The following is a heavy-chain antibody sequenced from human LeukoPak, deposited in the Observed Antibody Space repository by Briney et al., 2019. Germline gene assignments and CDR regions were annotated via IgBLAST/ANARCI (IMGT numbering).Heavy chain of an antibody. J-gene: IGHJ4*02. CDR2: IYYSGST. CDR3: ARTYSGYEFDY. CDR1: GGSISSGGYY. D-gene: IGHD5-12*01. Sequence: SQTLSLTCTVSGGSISSGGYYWSWIRQHPGKGLEWIGYIYYSGSTYYNPSLKSRVTISVDTSKNQFSLQLGSETAAHTAVYLFARTYSGYEFDYWGQGTLVTVSS. V-gene: IGHV4-31*03.